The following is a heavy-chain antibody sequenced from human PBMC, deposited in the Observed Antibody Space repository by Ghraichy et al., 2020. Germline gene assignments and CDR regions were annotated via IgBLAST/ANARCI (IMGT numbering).Heavy chain of an antibody. J-gene: IGHJ2*01. CDR2: IYYSGSS. V-gene: IGHV4-39*01. D-gene: IGHD3-22*01. CDR1: GGSISSSSYY. Sequence: SETLSLTCTVSGGSISSSSYYWGWIRQPPGKGLEWIGAIYYSGSSDYNPSLKSRVTISVDTSKNQFSLKLTSVTAADTAVYYCARLSYYDGGGYHGFFDLWGRGSLVTDSS. CDR3: ARLSYYDGGGYHGFFDL.